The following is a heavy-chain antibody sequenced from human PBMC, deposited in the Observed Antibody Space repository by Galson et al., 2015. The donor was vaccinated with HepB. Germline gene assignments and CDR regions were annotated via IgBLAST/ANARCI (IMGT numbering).Heavy chain of an antibody. Sequence: SVKVSCKASGYTFTSYYMHWVRQAPGQGLEWMGIINPSGGSTSYAQKLQGRVTMTRDTSTSTVYMELSSQRSKDTAVYYCARELTDYDILTGYPGLDYWGQGTLVTVSS. CDR1: GYTFTSYY. V-gene: IGHV1-46*04. D-gene: IGHD3-9*01. J-gene: IGHJ4*02. CDR3: ARELTDYDILTGYPGLDY. CDR2: INPSGGST.